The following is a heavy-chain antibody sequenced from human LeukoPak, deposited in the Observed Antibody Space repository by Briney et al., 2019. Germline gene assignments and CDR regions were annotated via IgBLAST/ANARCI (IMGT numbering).Heavy chain of an antibody. CDR1: GYTFTSYG. J-gene: IGHJ6*03. D-gene: IGHD6-6*01. Sequence: ASVKVSCKASGYTFTSYGISWVRQAPGQGLEWMGWISAYNGNTNYAQKLQGRVTMTTDTSTSTAYMKLRSLRSDDTAVYYCARELYSSSPHYYYYMDVWGKGTTVTVSS. V-gene: IGHV1-18*01. CDR2: ISAYNGNT. CDR3: ARELYSSSPHYYYYMDV.